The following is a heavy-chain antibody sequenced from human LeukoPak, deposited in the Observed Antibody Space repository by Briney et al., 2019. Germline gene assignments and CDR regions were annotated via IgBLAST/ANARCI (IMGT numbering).Heavy chain of an antibody. CDR3: AAVKTYYYDTSGHYFPLNAFDI. CDR2: INTNTGNP. V-gene: IGHV7-4-1*02. D-gene: IGHD3-22*01. J-gene: IGHJ3*02. CDR1: GYTFTSYA. Sequence: ASVKVSCKASGYTFTSYAMNWVRQAPGQGLEWIGWINTNTGNPTYAQGFTGRFVFSLDTSVSTAYLQISSLKAEDTAVYYCAAVKTYYYDTSGHYFPLNAFDIWGQGTMVTVSS.